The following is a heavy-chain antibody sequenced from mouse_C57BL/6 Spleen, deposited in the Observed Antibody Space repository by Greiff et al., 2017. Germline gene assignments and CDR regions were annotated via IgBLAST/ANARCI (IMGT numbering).Heavy chain of an antibody. CDR3: ARFPPYSYAMDY. Sequence: EVQLQQSGPELVKPGASVKISCKASGYTFPDYYMNWVKQSHGKSLEWIGDINPNNGGTSYNQKFKGKATLTVDKSSSTAYMELRSLTSEDSAVYYCARFPPYSYAMDYWGQGTSVTVSS. V-gene: IGHV1-26*01. J-gene: IGHJ4*01. CDR2: INPNNGGT. CDR1: GYTFPDYY.